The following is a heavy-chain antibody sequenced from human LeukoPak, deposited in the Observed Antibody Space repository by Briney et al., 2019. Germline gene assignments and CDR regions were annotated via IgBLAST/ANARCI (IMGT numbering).Heavy chain of an antibody. J-gene: IGHJ3*01. D-gene: IGHD4-23*01. Sequence: ASVKVSCKTSGYRFNVYDILWVRQAPGHGLDYVGWISTYTGRANYAQKFQGGVSMITDTSTSTAYLELTNLTSSDTGLYYFARADGTNSGTNAFDVWGLGTMVTVAS. CDR2: ISTYTGRA. CDR1: GYRFNVYD. CDR3: ARADGTNSGTNAFDV. V-gene: IGHV1-18*01.